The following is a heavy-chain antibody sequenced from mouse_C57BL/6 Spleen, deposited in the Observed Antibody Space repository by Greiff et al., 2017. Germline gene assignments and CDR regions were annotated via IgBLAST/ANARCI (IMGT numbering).Heavy chain of an antibody. CDR3: ARGIDHYGSSSYYFDD. CDR2: FHPYNDDT. V-gene: IGHV1-47*01. Sequence: VQLQESGAELVKPGASVKMSCKASGYTFTTYPIEWMKQNHGKSLEWIGNFHPYNDDTKYNEKFKGKATLTVEKSSSTVYLELSRLTSDDSAVYYCARGIDHYGSSSYYFDDWGQGTTLTVSS. D-gene: IGHD1-1*01. J-gene: IGHJ2*01. CDR1: GYTFTTYP.